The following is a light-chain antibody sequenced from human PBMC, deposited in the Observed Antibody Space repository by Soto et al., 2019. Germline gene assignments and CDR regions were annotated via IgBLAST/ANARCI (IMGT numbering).Light chain of an antibody. CDR1: QGIGSY. CDR3: QQYYNWPRT. J-gene: IGKJ5*01. Sequence: DIQLTQSPSFLSASVGDRVTITCRASQGIGSYLAWYQQKPGKAPKLLIYTASTLQSGVPSRFSGSGSGTEFTLTINSLQAEDCAVYYCQQYYNWPRTFGQGTRLEIK. V-gene: IGKV1-9*01. CDR2: TAS.